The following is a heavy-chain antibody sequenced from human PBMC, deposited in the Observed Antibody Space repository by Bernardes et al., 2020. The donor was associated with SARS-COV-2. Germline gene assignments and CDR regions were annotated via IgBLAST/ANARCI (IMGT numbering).Heavy chain of an antibody. V-gene: IGHV3-23*01. CDR2: ITDSGDST. Sequence: GGSLRLSCEVSGFTFSSYTMNWVRQAPGKGLEWVSTITDSGDSTYYADSVKGRFTISRDNSKDRLYLQMNSLRAEDTAVDFCAKRRVEWELLHYFDSWGQGTLVTVSS. CDR3: AKRRVEWELLHYFDS. CDR1: GFTFSSYT. J-gene: IGHJ4*02. D-gene: IGHD1-26*01.